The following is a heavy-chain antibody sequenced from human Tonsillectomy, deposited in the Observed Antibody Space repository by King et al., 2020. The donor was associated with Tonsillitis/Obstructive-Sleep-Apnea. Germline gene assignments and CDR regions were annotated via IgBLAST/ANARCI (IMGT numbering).Heavy chain of an antibody. D-gene: IGHD5-18*01. J-gene: IGHJ3*02. V-gene: IGHV3-11*01. CDR2: ISSSGTTI. CDR3: ARPNGYGYCGNPFDI. CDR1: GFTFSDYY. Sequence: HVQLVESGGGLVKPGGSLRLSCAASGFTFSDYYMTWMRQAPGKGLEWVSYISSSGTTIYYADSVKGRFTISRDNTKNSLYLQMNTLRAEDTAVYYCARPNGYGYCGNPFDIWGQGTMVTVAS.